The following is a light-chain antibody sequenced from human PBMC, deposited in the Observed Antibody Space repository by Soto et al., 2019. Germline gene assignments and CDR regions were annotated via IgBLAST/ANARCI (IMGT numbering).Light chain of an antibody. J-gene: IGLJ2*01. CDR3: TSFTNTDTASVL. CDR2: EVN. V-gene: IGLV2-14*01. Sequence: QSALTQPASVSGSPGQSITLSCTGTTSDVGAYNYVSWYQQYPGKAPKLILYEVNNRPSGVSNRFSGSKSGNTASLTIFGLQAEDEADYYCTSFTNTDTASVLFGGGTKVTVL. CDR1: TSDVGAYNY.